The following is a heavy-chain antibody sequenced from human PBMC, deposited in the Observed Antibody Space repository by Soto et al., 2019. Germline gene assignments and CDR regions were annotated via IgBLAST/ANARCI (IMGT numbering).Heavy chain of an antibody. CDR1: GYTFTSYG. CDR3: ARAKRITMIVVVNAFDI. D-gene: IGHD3-22*01. CDR2: ISAYNGNT. J-gene: IGHJ3*02. Sequence: ASVKVSCKASGYTFTSYGISWVRQAPGQGLEWMGWISAYNGNTNYAQKLQGRVTMTTDTSTSTAYVELRSLRSDDTAVYYCARAKRITMIVVVNAFDIWGQGTMVTVSS. V-gene: IGHV1-18*01.